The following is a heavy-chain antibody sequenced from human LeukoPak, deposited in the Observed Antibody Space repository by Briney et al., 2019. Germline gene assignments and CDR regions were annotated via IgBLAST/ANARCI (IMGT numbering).Heavy chain of an antibody. CDR1: GGSFSGYY. V-gene: IGHV4-34*01. J-gene: IGHJ4*02. CDR2: INHSGST. D-gene: IGHD3-22*01. CDR3: ARRRMYYYDSSGHYYFDY. Sequence: SETLSLTCAVYGGSFSGYYWSWIRQPPGKGLEWIGEINHSGSTNYNPSLKSRVTISVDTSKNQFSLKLSSVTAADTAVYYCARRRMYYYDSSGHYYFDYWGQGTLVTVSS.